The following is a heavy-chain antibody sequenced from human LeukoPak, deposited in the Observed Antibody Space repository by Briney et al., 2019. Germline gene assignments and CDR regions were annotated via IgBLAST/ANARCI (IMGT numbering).Heavy chain of an antibody. J-gene: IGHJ6*03. Sequence: PSETLSLTCTVSGGSISSYYWGWIRQPPGKGLEWIGSIYYSGSTYYNPSLKSRVTISVDTSKNQFSLKLSSVTAADTAVYYCARRATVDDDYYYYMDVWGKGTTVTISS. CDR1: GGSISSYY. V-gene: IGHV4-39*01. CDR2: IYYSGST. D-gene: IGHD1-1*01. CDR3: ARRATVDDDYYYYMDV.